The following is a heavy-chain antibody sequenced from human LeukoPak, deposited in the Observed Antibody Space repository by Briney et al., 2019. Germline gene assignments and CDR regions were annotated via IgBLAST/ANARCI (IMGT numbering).Heavy chain of an antibody. Sequence: SVKVSCKASGGTFSSYAISWVRQAPGQGLEWMGRIIPIFGTANYAQKFQGRVTITTDESTSTAYMELSSLRSEDAAVYYCARGCTNGVCNDDYWGQGTLVTVYS. CDR1: GGTFSSYA. J-gene: IGHJ4*02. D-gene: IGHD2-8*01. V-gene: IGHV1-69*05. CDR2: IIPIFGTA. CDR3: ARGCTNGVCNDDY.